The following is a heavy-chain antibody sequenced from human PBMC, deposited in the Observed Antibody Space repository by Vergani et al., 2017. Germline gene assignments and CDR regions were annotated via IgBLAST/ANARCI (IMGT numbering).Heavy chain of an antibody. Sequence: VQLVESGGGVVQPGTSLRLSCAASGFTFTNHAMHWVRQAPGKGLEWVSYISSSGSTIYYADSVKGRFTISRDNAKNSLYLQMNSLRAEDTAVYYCARKHISNYYDSSGYYYMGYYYGMDVWGQGTTVTVSS. CDR3: ARKHISNYYDSSGYYYMGYYYGMDV. V-gene: IGHV3-48*04. CDR2: ISSSGSTI. CDR1: GFTFTNHA. D-gene: IGHD3-22*01. J-gene: IGHJ6*02.